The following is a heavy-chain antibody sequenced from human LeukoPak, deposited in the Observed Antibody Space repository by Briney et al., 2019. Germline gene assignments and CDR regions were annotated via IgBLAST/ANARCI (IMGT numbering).Heavy chain of an antibody. D-gene: IGHD4-23*01. Sequence: SETLSLTCAVSGYSISSSNWWGWIRQPPGKGLEWIGYIYYRGTTHYNPSLKSRVTMSVDTSKDQFSLKLSSVTAVDTAVYYCARSVDGGNSPFDYWGQGTLVTVSS. J-gene: IGHJ4*02. CDR2: IYYRGTT. CDR1: GYSISSSNW. V-gene: IGHV4-28*01. CDR3: ARSVDGGNSPFDY.